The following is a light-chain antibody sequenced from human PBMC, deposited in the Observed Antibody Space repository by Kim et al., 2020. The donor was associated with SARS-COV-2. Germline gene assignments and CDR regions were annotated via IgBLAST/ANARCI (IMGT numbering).Light chain of an antibody. J-gene: IGLJ2*01. CDR2: EVS. CDR1: SSDVGSYNL. CDR3: CSYAGSSTSYVV. Sequence: QSALTQPASVSGSPGQSITISCTGTSSDVGSYNLVSWYQQHPGKAPKLMIYEVSKRPSGVSNRFSGSKSGNTASLTISGLQAADESDYYCCSYAGSSTSYVVFGGGTQLTVL. V-gene: IGLV2-23*02.